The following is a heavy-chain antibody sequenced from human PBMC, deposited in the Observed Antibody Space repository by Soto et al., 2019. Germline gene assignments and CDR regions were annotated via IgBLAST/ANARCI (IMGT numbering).Heavy chain of an antibody. J-gene: IGHJ1*01. Sequence: QVQLVESGGGVVQPGTSLRVSCVGSGFTFRSYVIHWVRQAPGKGLEWVALTSYDGSDKYYDDSVRGRFTISRDNSRNTVDLRMDSLRLEDTALYYCARWGTTGGLDVCGQGTLVSVSS. CDR2: TSYDGSDK. CDR3: ARWGTTGGLDV. CDR1: GFTFRSYV. V-gene: IGHV3-30*19. D-gene: IGHD3-16*01.